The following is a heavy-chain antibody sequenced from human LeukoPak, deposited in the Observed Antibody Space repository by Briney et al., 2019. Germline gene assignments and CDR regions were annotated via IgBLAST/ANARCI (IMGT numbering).Heavy chain of an antibody. D-gene: IGHD3-10*01. CDR1: GFTFSSYA. V-gene: IGHV3-23*01. J-gene: IGHJ4*02. Sequence: QSGGSLRLSCAASGFTFSSYAMSWVRQAPGKGLEWVSAISGSGGSTYYADSVKGRFTISRDNSKNTLYLQMNSLRAEDTAVYYCANSPLKRITMVRGVPDYWGQGTLVTVSS. CDR3: ANSPLKRITMVRGVPDY. CDR2: ISGSGGST.